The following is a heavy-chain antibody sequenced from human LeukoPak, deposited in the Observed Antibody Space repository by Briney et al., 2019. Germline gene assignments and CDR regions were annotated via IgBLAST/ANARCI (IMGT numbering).Heavy chain of an antibody. J-gene: IGHJ6*03. V-gene: IGHV4-4*02. CDR3: ARDLNYYDSSGYTYYYYYYMDV. D-gene: IGHD3-22*01. CDR1: GGSISSSNW. CDR2: IYHSGST. Sequence: RSSETLSLTCAVSGGSISSSNWWSWVRQPPGKGLEWIGEIYHSGSTNYNPSLKSRVTISVGKSKNQFSLKLSSVTAADTAVYYCARDLNYYDSSGYTYYYYYYMDVWGKGTTVTVSS.